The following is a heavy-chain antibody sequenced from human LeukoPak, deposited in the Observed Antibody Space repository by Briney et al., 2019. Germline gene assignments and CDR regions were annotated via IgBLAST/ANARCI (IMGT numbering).Heavy chain of an antibody. Sequence: PSQTLSLTCTVSGGSIRSGSYYWNWIRQPAGKGLEWIGRIYTSGSTNYNPSLKSRVTISVDTPKNQFSLKLSSVTAADTAVYYCAREACGSHCEGFHYWARESWSPSPQ. D-gene: IGHD1-26*01. CDR3: AREACGSHCEGFHY. CDR1: GGSIRSGSYY. J-gene: IGHJ4*02. CDR2: IYTSGST. V-gene: IGHV4-61*02.